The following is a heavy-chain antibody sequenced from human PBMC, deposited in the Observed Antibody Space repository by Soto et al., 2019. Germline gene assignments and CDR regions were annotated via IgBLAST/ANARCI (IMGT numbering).Heavy chain of an antibody. CDR3: ARDFRPGLIVPTKSGFDP. J-gene: IGHJ5*02. CDR1: GFPFSTYA. CDR2: TSNGGNT. Sequence: GGSLRLSCEASGFPFSTYAMTWVRQVPGKGLEWVSTTSNGGNTEFAESVRGRFTVFRDNSKNTIYLQMSSLRAEDSAIYFCARDFRPGLIVPTKSGFDPWGQGTPVTAPQ. V-gene: IGHV3-23*01. D-gene: IGHD2-15*01.